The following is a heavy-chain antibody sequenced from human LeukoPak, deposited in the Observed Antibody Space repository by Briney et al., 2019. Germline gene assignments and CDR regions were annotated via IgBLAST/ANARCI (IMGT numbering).Heavy chain of an antibody. V-gene: IGHV3-30-3*01. CDR1: GFTFSTYT. CDR3: ARASRWLQVGFDY. J-gene: IGHJ4*02. D-gene: IGHD5-24*01. Sequence: GGSLRLSCAASGFTFSTYTIHWVRQALGKGLEWVAVISYDGSSDYYADSVKGRFTISRDDSKNTLYLQMNSPRAEDTAVYYCARASRWLQVGFDYWGQGTPVTVSS. CDR2: ISYDGSSD.